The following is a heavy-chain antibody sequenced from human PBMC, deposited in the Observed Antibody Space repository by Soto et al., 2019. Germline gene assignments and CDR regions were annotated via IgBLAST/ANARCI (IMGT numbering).Heavy chain of an antibody. CDR3: AREVIAAPLYYFDY. D-gene: IGHD6-6*01. Sequence: LSLTCTVSGGSIRSYYWSWIRQPAGKGLEWIGRIFPSGSTNHNPSFKSRVTMPVDTSKNQFSLKLSSVTAADTAVYYCAREVIAAPLYYFDYWGQGTLVTVSS. J-gene: IGHJ4*02. CDR2: IFPSGST. V-gene: IGHV4-4*07. CDR1: GGSIRSYY.